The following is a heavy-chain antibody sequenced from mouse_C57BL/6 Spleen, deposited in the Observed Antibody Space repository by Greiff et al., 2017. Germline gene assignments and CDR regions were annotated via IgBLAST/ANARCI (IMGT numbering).Heavy chain of an antibody. CDR2: IWRGGST. Sequence: VHLVESGPGLVQPSQSLSITCTVSGFSLTSYGVHWVRQSPGKGLEWLGVIWRGGSTDYNAAFMSKLSITKDNSKSQVFFKMNSLQADDTAIYYCAKRELGRDAMDYWGQGTSVTVSS. CDR3: AKRELGRDAMDY. CDR1: GFSLTSYG. V-gene: IGHV2-5*01. D-gene: IGHD4-1*01. J-gene: IGHJ4*01.